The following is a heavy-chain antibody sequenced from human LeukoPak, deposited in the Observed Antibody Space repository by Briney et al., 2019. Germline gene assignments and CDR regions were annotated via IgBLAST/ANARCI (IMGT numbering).Heavy chain of an antibody. V-gene: IGHV3-74*01. D-gene: IGHD5-24*01. CDR2: INTGGSTT. J-gene: IGHJ4*02. Sequence: GGSLRLSCAASGFSFSSYWMHWVRQAPGKGLVWVSRINTGGSTTDYADSVKGRFTISRDNAKNTLYLQMNSLRAEDTAVYYCSRDLRGRDDYWGQGILVIVSS. CDR1: GFSFSSYW. CDR3: SRDLRGRDDY.